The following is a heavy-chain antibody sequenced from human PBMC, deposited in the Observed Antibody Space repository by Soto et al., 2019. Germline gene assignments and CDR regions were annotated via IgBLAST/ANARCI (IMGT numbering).Heavy chain of an antibody. J-gene: IGHJ4*02. CDR3: ATHYTSGFWSGSRY. D-gene: IGHD3-3*01. CDR2: FDPEDGET. CDR1: GYTLTELS. Sequence: ASVKVFCKVSGYTLTELSMHWVRQAPGKGLEWMGGFDPEDGETIYAQKFQGRVTMTEDTSTDTAYMELSSLRSEDTAVYYCATHYTSGFWSGSRYWGQGTLVTVSS. V-gene: IGHV1-24*01.